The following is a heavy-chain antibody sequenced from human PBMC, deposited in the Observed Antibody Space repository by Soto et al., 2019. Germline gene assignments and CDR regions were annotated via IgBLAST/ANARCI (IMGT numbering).Heavy chain of an antibody. CDR2: INIDGTTT. CDR3: ARIPYSDTDPCP. J-gene: IGHJ5*02. D-gene: IGHD1-26*01. CDR1: GFAFSTKW. Sequence: EVQLVESGGGLVQPGGSLRLSCAASGFAFSTKWMHWVRQGPGKGLVWVSRINIDGTTTNYADSVKGRFTISRDNAKNMLYLQMDSLRAEDTAVYSCARIPYSDTDPCPWGQGTLVAVSS. V-gene: IGHV3-74*01.